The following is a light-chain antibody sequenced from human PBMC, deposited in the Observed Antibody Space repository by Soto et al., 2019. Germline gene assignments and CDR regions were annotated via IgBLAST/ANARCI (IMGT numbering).Light chain of an antibody. CDR3: CSYAGSSTLDV. Sequence: QSALTQPASVSGSPGQSITISCTGTSSDVGSYNLVSWYQQHPGKAPKLMIYEVSKRPSGVSNRFSGSKSGNTASLTISGLQAEDEAEYYCCSYAGSSTLDVFGTGTKLTVL. V-gene: IGLV2-23*02. CDR2: EVS. J-gene: IGLJ1*01. CDR1: SSDVGSYNL.